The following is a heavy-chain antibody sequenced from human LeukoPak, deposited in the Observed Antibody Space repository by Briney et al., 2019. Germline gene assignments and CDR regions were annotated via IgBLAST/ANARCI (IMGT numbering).Heavy chain of an antibody. J-gene: IGHJ4*02. CDR3: ARQRMMTYYYDSSGYYYAFDY. V-gene: IGHV4-39*01. Sequence: SETLSLTCTVSGGSISSGSYYWGWIRQPPGKGLEWIGSIYYSGSTYSNPSLKSRVTISVDTSKNQFSLKLSSVTAADTAVYYCARQRMMTYYYDSSGYYYAFDYWGQGTLVTVSS. CDR1: GGSISSGSYY. D-gene: IGHD3-22*01. CDR2: IYYSGST.